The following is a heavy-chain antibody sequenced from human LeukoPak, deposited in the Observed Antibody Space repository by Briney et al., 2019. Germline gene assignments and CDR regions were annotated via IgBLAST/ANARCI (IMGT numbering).Heavy chain of an antibody. CDR3: ARAINWFDP. CDR2: INHSGST. D-gene: IGHD3-3*01. CDR1: GGSFSGYY. Sequence: SETLSLTCAVYGGSFSGYYWSWVRQPPGKGLEWIGEINHSGSTNYNPSLKSRVTISVDTSKNQFSLKLSSVTAADTAVYYCARAINWFDPWGQGTLVTVSS. J-gene: IGHJ5*02. V-gene: IGHV4-34*01.